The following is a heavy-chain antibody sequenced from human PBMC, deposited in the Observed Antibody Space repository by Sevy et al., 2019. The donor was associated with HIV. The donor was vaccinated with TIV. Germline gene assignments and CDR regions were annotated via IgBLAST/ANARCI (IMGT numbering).Heavy chain of an antibody. CDR1: GFTFSSYA. CDR2: ISGSGGST. V-gene: IGHV3-23*01. J-gene: IGHJ6*02. Sequence: GGSLRLSCAASGFTFSSYAMSWVRQAPGKGLEWVSAISGSGGSTYYADSGKGRFTISRDNSKNTLYLQMNSLRAEDTAVYYCAKDSISGILTGYYSYYYGMDVWGQGTTVTVSS. D-gene: IGHD3-9*01. CDR3: AKDSISGILTGYYSYYYGMDV.